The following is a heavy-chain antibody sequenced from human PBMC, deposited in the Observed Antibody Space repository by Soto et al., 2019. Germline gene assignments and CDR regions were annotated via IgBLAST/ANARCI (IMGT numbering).Heavy chain of an antibody. D-gene: IGHD6-6*01. J-gene: IGHJ6*02. CDR3: ARDSSIAARPGPYYYYGMDV. V-gene: IGHV3-11*01. Sequence: GGSLRLSCAASGFTFSDYYMSWIRQARGKGLEWVSYISSSGSTIYYADSVKGRFTISRDNAKNSLYLQMNSLRAEDTAVYYCARDSSIAARPGPYYYYGMDVWGQGTTVTVSS. CDR2: ISSSGSTI. CDR1: GFTFSDYY.